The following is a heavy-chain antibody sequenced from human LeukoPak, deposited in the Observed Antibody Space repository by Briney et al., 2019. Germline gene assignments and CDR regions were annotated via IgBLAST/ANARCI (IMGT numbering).Heavy chain of an antibody. J-gene: IGHJ4*02. V-gene: IGHV4-4*02. CDR3: ARIHCDSSSCYYFDY. CDR1: GFTFSTNAM. Sequence: GSLRLSCLTSGFTFSTNAMSWVRQAPGKGLEWIGEIYHGGNTHYNPSLKSRVAISVDKAKNQFSLKLSSVTAADTAMYHCARIHCDSSSCYYFDYWGQGTLVTVSS. CDR2: IYHGGNT. D-gene: IGHD2-2*01.